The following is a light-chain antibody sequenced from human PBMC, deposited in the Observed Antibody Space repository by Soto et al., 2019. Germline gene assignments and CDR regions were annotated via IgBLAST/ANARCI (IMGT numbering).Light chain of an antibody. J-gene: IGLJ2*01. V-gene: IGLV1-44*01. CDR1: NSNIGSST. CDR3: ASWDDTLNGFVV. Sequence: QSALTQPPSVSGTPGQRVTISCSGSNSNIGSSTVNWYQQLPGTAPKLLIYITNQRPSGVPDRFSGSKSGTSASLAISGLQSDDEAYYYCASWDDTLNGFVVFGGGTKVTVL. CDR2: ITN.